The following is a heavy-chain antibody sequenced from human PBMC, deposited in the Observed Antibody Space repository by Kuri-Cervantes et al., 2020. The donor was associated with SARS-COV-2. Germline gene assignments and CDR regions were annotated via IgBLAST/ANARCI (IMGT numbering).Heavy chain of an antibody. J-gene: IGHJ6*03. CDR2: INHSGST. D-gene: IGHD6-19*01. Sequence: QTLSLTCAVSGGSFSDVYWSWIRQPPGKGLEWIGEINHSGSTNYNPSLKSRVTISVDTSKNQFSPKLSSVTAADTAVYYCAREGLDSYYYYMDVWGKGTTVTVSS. V-gene: IGHV4-34*01. CDR3: AREGLDSYYYYMDV. CDR1: GGSFSDVY.